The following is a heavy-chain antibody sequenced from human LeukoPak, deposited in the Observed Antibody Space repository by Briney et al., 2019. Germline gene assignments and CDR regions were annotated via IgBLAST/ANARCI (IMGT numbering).Heavy chain of an antibody. CDR3: ARDFSMTTLDY. Sequence: GGSLRLSCSASGFTFSSYAMHWVRQAPGKGLEYVSAISSNGGSTYYADSVKGRFTISRDNSKNTLYLQMNSLRAEDTAVYYCARDFSMTTLDYWGQGTLVTVSS. CDR2: ISSNGGST. V-gene: IGHV3-64*04. J-gene: IGHJ4*02. CDR1: GFTFSSYA. D-gene: IGHD4-11*01.